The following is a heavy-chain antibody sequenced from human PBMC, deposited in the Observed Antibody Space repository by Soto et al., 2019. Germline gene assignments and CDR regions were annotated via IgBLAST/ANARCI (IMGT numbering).Heavy chain of an antibody. Sequence: PSETLSLTCAVHGGSFSDYSWTWIRQPPGKGLEWIGEINYSGSTYYNPSLKSRVTISIHTSENQFSLKLTSVTAADSAVYYCARLGGVVAASDFDYWGQGTLVTVSS. CDR3: ARLGGVVAASDFDY. D-gene: IGHD2-15*01. V-gene: IGHV4-34*01. CDR2: INYSGST. CDR1: GGSFSDYS. J-gene: IGHJ4*02.